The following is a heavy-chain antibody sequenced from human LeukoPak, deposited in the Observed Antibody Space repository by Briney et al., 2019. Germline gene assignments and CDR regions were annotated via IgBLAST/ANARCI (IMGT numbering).Heavy chain of an antibody. V-gene: IGHV4-31*03. D-gene: IGHD2-2*01. J-gene: IGHJ3*02. CDR3: ARGGGRYCSSTSCYHDAFDI. Sequence: SQTLSLTCTVSGGSISSGDFSWSWNRPHPGKGLMWNGYINYSGSTYYNPSLKSRVTISVDTSKNQFSLKLSSVTAADTAVYYCARGGGRYCSSTSCYHDAFDIWGQGTMVTVSS. CDR2: INYSGST. CDR1: GGSISSGDFS.